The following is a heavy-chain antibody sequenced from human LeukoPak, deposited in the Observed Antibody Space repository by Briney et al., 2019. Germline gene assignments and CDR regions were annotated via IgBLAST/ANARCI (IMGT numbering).Heavy chain of an antibody. Sequence: PSETLSLTCAVSGXSISSSEWWIWVRQPPGQGLEWIGEIHRDGRTRYNPSLKSRVTMSMDYSKNQFSLSVTSVTAADTATYYCGETDIYFNPIDYWGPGSLVTVSS. CDR2: IHRDGRT. D-gene: IGHD3-9*01. V-gene: IGHV4-4*02. CDR1: GXSISSSEW. CDR3: GETDIYFNPIDY. J-gene: IGHJ4*02.